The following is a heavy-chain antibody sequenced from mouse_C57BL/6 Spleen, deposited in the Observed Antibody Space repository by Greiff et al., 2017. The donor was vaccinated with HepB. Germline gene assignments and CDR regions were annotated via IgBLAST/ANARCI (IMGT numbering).Heavy chain of an antibody. J-gene: IGHJ2*01. Sequence: VQGVESGPELVKPGASVKISCKASGYAFSSSWMNWVKQRPGKGLEWIGRIYPGDGDTNYNGKFKGKATLTADKSSSTAYMQLSSLTSEDSAVYFCARFPHYYGSSYDWGQGTTLTVSS. V-gene: IGHV1-82*01. CDR1: GYAFSSSW. D-gene: IGHD1-1*01. CDR2: IYPGDGDT. CDR3: ARFPHYYGSSYD.